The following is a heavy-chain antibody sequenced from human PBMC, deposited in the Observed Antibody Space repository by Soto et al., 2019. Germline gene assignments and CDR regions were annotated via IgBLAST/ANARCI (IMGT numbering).Heavy chain of an antibody. CDR1: GFTFSSYD. CDR3: ARDCPPPIYDSSGYYYLYFDY. Sequence: GGSLRLSCAASGFTFSSYDMHWVRQATGKGLEWVSAIGTAGDTYYPGSVKGRFTISRENAKNSLYLQMNSLRAGDTAVYYCARDCPPPIYDSSGYYYLYFDYWGQGTLVTVSS. J-gene: IGHJ4*02. D-gene: IGHD3-22*01. CDR2: IGTAGDT. V-gene: IGHV3-13*01.